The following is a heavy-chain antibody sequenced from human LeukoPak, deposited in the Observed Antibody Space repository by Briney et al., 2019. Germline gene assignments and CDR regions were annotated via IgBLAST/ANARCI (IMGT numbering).Heavy chain of an antibody. CDR1: GYTFTSYG. Sequence: ASVKVSCKASGYTFTSYGISWVRQAPGQGLEWMGWISPSSSGTNYAQKFQGRVTMTTDTSISTAYMELSRLGSADTAMYYCVRVLPSDSWGQGTLVTVSS. J-gene: IGHJ4*02. CDR3: VRVLPSDS. V-gene: IGHV1-2*02. D-gene: IGHD3-10*01. CDR2: ISPSSSGT.